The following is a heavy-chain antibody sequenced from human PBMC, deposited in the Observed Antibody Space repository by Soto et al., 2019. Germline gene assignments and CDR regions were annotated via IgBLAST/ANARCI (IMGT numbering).Heavy chain of an antibody. Sequence: QVQLQQWGAGLLKPSETLSLTCAVYGGSFSGYYWSWIRQPPRKGLEWIGEINHSGSTNYNPSLKSRVTISVDTSNNQFSLKLTSVTAEDTAVYYCARVGYISSWYRRCAFDIWGQGTMVTVSS. J-gene: IGHJ3*02. CDR1: GGSFSGYY. D-gene: IGHD6-13*01. CDR2: INHSGST. CDR3: ARVGYISSWYRRCAFDI. V-gene: IGHV4-34*01.